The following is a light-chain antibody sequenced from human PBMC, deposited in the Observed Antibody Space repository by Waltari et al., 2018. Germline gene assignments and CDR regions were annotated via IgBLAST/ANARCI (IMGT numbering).Light chain of an antibody. CDR3: SSYTSSSTWV. J-gene: IGLJ3*02. V-gene: IGLV2-14*01. CDR1: SSDVGGYTY. CDR2: DAS. Sequence: QSALTQPASVSGSPGQSITISCTGTSSDVGGYTYVPWYQQHPGKAPKLMIYDASKRPSGVSNRFSGSKSGNTASLTISGLQAEDEADYYCSSYTSSSTWVFGGGTKLTVL.